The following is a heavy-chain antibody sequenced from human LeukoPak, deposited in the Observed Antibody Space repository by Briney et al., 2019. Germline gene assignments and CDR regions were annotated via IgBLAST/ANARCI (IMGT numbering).Heavy chain of an antibody. V-gene: IGHV1-18*01. CDR1: GYTFTSYG. D-gene: IGHD3-16*01. Sequence: ASVKVSCKASGYTFTSYGISWVRQAPGQGLEWMGWISAYNGNTNYAQKLQGRVTMTTDTSTSTAYMELRSLRSDDTAVYYCARDKTVITFGGVIPGPFDYWGQGTLGTVSS. CDR2: ISAYNGNT. CDR3: ARDKTVITFGGVIPGPFDY. J-gene: IGHJ4*02.